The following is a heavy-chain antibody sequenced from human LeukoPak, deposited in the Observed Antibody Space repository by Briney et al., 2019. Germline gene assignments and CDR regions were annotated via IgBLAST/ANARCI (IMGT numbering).Heavy chain of an antibody. CDR2: IYPGDSDT. J-gene: IGHJ3*02. V-gene: IGHV5-51*01. CDR3: ARHDRNDALMSHAFDI. CDR1: GYSFTSYW. Sequence: GESLKISCKGSGYSFTSYWIGWVRQMPGKGLEWMGIIYPGDSDTRYSPSFQGQVTISADKSISTAYLQWSSLKASDTAMYYCARHDRNDALMSHAFDIWGQGTMVTVSS. D-gene: IGHD2-8*01.